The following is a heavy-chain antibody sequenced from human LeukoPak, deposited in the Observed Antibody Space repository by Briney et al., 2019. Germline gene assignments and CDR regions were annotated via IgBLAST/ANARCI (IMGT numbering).Heavy chain of an antibody. CDR3: ARDYSSGWDAFDI. D-gene: IGHD6-19*01. CDR2: ISSSGSTI. Sequence: PGGSLRLSCAASGFTFSSYEMNWVRQAPGKGLERVSYISSSGSTIYYADSVKGRFTISRDNAKNSLYLQMNSLRAEDTAVYYCARDYSSGWDAFDIWGQGTMVTVSS. CDR1: GFTFSSYE. V-gene: IGHV3-48*03. J-gene: IGHJ3*02.